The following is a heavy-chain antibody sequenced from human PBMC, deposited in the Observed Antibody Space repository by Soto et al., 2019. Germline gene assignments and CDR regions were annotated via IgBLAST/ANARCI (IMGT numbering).Heavy chain of an antibody. CDR3: ARSQGSSTSLEIYYYYYYGMDV. D-gene: IGHD2-2*01. V-gene: IGHV1-69*01. CDR1: GGTFSSYA. J-gene: IGHJ6*02. CDR2: IIPISGTA. Sequence: QVQLVQSGAEVKKPGSSVKVSCKASGGTFSSYAISWVRQAPGQGLEWMGGIIPISGTANYAQKCQGRVTITADESTSIAYMELSSLRSEDTAVYYCARSQGSSTSLEIYYYYYYGMDVWGQGTTVTVSS.